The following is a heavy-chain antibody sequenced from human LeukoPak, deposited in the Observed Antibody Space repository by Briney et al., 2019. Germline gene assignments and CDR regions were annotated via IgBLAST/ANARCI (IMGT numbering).Heavy chain of an antibody. D-gene: IGHD6-19*01. CDR1: GDSVSSNSAA. CDR2: TYYRSKWYN. J-gene: IGHJ4*02. Sequence: SQTLSLTCAISGDSVSSNSAAWSWIRQSPSRGLEWLGRTYYRSKWYNDCAISVKSRITINSDTSNNQFSLHLNSVTPEDTAVYYCATSSGWYYFDSWGQGTLVTVSS. CDR3: ATSSGWYYFDS. V-gene: IGHV6-1*01.